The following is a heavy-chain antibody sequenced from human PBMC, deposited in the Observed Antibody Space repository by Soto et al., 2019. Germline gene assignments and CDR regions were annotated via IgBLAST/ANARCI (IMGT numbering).Heavy chain of an antibody. CDR3: ARGDDYYGSGLYYYYYMDV. Sequence: GGSLRLSCAASGFTFSSYWMHWVRQAPGKGLVWVSRINSDGSSTSYADSVKGRFTISRDNAKNTLYLQMNSLRAEDTAVYYCARGDDYYGSGLYYYYYMDVWGKGTTVTVSS. V-gene: IGHV3-74*01. CDR1: GFTFSSYW. D-gene: IGHD3-10*01. CDR2: INSDGSST. J-gene: IGHJ6*03.